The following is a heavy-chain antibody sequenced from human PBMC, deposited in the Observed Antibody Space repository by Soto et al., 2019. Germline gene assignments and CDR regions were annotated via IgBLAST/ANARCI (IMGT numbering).Heavy chain of an antibody. V-gene: IGHV3-23*01. CDR1: GFTFSSNA. CDR3: ANPPGGPVIQH. Sequence: GGSLRLSCAASGFTFSSNAMSWVRQAPGKGLEWVSAISGSGGSTYYAGSVKGRFTISRDNSKNTLYLQMNSLRAEDTAVYYCANPPGGPVIQHWGQGTLVTVSS. CDR2: ISGSGGST. D-gene: IGHD3-10*01. J-gene: IGHJ1*01.